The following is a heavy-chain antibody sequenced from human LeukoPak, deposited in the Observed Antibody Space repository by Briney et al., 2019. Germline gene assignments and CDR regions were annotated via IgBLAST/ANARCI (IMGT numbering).Heavy chain of an antibody. D-gene: IGHD3-22*01. V-gene: IGHV1-69*04. Sequence: SSEKVAFKASVGTFSSCAIIWVRQPPAQGLEWVGRGIPILGIANYAQKFQGRGTITADKSTSTAYMELMSLISADTAGLYCGGTPYYYARSFDYWGQGTLVTVSS. J-gene: IGHJ4*02. CDR2: GIPILGIA. CDR3: GGTPYYYARSFDY. CDR1: VGTFSSCA.